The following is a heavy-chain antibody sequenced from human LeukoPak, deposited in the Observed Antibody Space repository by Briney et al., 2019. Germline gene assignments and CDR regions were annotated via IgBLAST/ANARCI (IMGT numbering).Heavy chain of an antibody. D-gene: IGHD3-22*01. CDR3: ARGVDDSHSGWFDP. CDR2: IIPILGIA. Sequence: SVKVSCKASGYTFTSYAISWVRQAPGQGLEWMGRIIPILGIANYAQKFQGRVTITADESASTAYMELSSLRSEDTAVYYCARGVDDSHSGWFDPWGQGTLVTVSS. CDR1: GYTFTSYA. J-gene: IGHJ5*02. V-gene: IGHV1-69*04.